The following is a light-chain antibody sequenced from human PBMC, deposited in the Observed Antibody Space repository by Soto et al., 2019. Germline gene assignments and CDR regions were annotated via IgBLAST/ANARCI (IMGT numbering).Light chain of an antibody. CDR3: QQYNNWHPYT. CDR1: QSVSSN. Sequence: EIVMTQSPVTLSVSPGERATLSCRASQSVSSNLAWYQHKPGQAPRLLIYGASTRATGIPARFSGSGSGTEFTLTISSPQSEDFAVYYYQQYNNWHPYTFGQGTKLEIK. J-gene: IGKJ2*01. CDR2: GAS. V-gene: IGKV3-15*01.